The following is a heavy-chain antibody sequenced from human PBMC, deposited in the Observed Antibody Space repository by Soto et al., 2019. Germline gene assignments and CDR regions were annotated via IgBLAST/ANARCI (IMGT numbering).Heavy chain of an antibody. CDR2: IYHSGST. Sequence: PSETLSLTCTVSGGSISSYSWSWIRQPPGKGLEWIGYIYHSGSTYYNPSLKSRVTISVDRSKNQFSLKLSSVTAADTAVYYCARGQVVAAQHWGQGTLVTVSS. D-gene: IGHD2-15*01. CDR1: GGSISSYS. CDR3: ARGQVVAAQH. V-gene: IGHV4-30-2*01. J-gene: IGHJ4*02.